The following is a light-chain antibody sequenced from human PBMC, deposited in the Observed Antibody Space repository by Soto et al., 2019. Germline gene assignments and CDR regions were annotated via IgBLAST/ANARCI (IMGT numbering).Light chain of an antibody. Sequence: DIQMTQSPSSLSASVGDRVTITCQASQDISNYLNWYQQKPGKAPKLLLNDASRLQPGVPSRFSGSGSGTDFTFTISSLQPEDIATYYCQHYDNVPYTFGQGTKLEIK. CDR3: QHYDNVPYT. CDR1: QDISNY. CDR2: DAS. V-gene: IGKV1-33*01. J-gene: IGKJ2*01.